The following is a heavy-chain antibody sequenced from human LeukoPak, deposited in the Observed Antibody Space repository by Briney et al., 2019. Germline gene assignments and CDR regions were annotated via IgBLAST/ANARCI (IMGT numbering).Heavy chain of an antibody. D-gene: IGHD3-10*01. CDR1: GFTFSSYE. V-gene: IGHV3-48*03. Sequence: GGSLRLSCAASGFTFSSYEMNWVRQAPGKGLEWVSYISSSGSTIYYADSVKGRFTISRDNAKNSLYLQMNSLRAEDTAVYYCAKDAAELLWFGESTTDYWGQGTLVTVSS. CDR2: ISSSGSTI. J-gene: IGHJ4*02. CDR3: AKDAAELLWFGESTTDY.